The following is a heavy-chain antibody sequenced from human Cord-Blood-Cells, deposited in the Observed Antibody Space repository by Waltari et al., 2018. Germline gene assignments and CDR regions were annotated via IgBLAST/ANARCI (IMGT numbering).Heavy chain of an antibody. CDR3: AREGYDFWSGYYLGAFDI. V-gene: IGHV3-21*01. Sequence: EVQLVESGGGLVKPGGSLRLSCAASGFTFSSYSMNWVRQAPGKGLGWVSSISSSSSYIYYADSVKGRFTISRDNAKNSLYLQMNSLRAEDTAVYYCAREGYDFWSGYYLGAFDIWGQGTMVTVSS. J-gene: IGHJ3*02. CDR1: GFTFSSYS. D-gene: IGHD3-3*01. CDR2: ISSSSSYI.